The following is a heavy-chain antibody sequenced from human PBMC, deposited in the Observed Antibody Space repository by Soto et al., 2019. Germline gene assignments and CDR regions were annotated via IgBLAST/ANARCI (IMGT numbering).Heavy chain of an antibody. V-gene: IGHV4-34*01. CDR3: ARGRTRWPSLDY. Sequence: QVQLQQWGAGLLKPSETLSLTCAVYGGSFSGYYWSWIRQPPGKGLEWIGEINHSGSTNYNPSLKSRVTISVDTSKNQFPLKLSSVTAADTAVYYCARGRTRWPSLDYWGQGTLVTVSS. J-gene: IGHJ4*02. CDR2: INHSGST. CDR1: GGSFSGYY.